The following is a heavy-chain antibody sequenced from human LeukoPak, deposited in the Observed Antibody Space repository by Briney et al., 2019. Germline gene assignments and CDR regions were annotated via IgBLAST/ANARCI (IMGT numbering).Heavy chain of an antibody. V-gene: IGHV3-11*04. D-gene: IGHD1-7*01. CDR2: LSGNTPTI. CDR1: GFRFSDYY. J-gene: IGHJ5*02. Sequence: GGSLRLSCAASGFRFSDYYMSWIRQVPGRGLERLAYLSGNTPTIYYADSVKGRFTISRDNDKNSLYLHMNSLRAEDTAMYYCARDHNNWNYGVIDLWGQGTLVSVSS. CDR3: ARDHNNWNYGVIDL.